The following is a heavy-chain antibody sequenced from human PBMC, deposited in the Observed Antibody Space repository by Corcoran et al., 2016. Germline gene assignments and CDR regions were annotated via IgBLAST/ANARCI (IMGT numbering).Heavy chain of an antibody. CDR2: INPSGGST. D-gene: IGHD3-16*02. CDR3: ARASSNPGYDDVWGSYLYYYGMDV. V-gene: IGHV1-46*01. CDR1: GYTFTSYY. Sequence: QVQLVQSGAEVKKPGASVKVSCKASGYTFTSYYMHWVRQAPGQGLEWMGIINPSGGSTSYAQKFQGRVTMTRDTSTSTVYMELSSLRSEDTAVDYGARASSNPGYDDVWGSYLYYYGMDVWGQGTTVTVSS. J-gene: IGHJ6*02.